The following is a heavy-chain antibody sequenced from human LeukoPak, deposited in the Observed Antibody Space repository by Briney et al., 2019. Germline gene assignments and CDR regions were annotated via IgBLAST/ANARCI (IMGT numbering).Heavy chain of an antibody. V-gene: IGHV3-30*18. D-gene: IGHD3-9*01. CDR1: GVTLSSYG. CDR2: ISYDGSNK. CDR3: AKLIVLRYFDWLSNYGMDV. Sequence: GGSLRLSCAASGVTLSSYGMHWVRQAPGKGLEWVAVISYDGSNKYYADSVKGRFTISRDNSKNTLYLQMNSLRAEDTAVYYCAKLIVLRYFDWLSNYGMDVWGQGTTVTVSS. J-gene: IGHJ6*02.